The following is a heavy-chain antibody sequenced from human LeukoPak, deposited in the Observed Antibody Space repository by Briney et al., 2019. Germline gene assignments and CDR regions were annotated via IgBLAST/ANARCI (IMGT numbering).Heavy chain of an antibody. CDR2: ISSSGSTI. Sequence: GGSLRLSCAASGFTFSDYYMSWIRQAPGKGLEWVSYISSSGSTISYADSVKGRFTISRDNAKTSLYLQMNSLRAEDTAVYYCARSPPMGFPRDWGQGTLVTVSS. D-gene: IGHD3-10*01. V-gene: IGHV3-11*01. J-gene: IGHJ4*02. CDR1: GFTFSDYY. CDR3: ARSPPMGFPRD.